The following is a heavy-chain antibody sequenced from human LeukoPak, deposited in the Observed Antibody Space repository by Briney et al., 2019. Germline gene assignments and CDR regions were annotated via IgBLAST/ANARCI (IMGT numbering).Heavy chain of an antibody. CDR1: GGTFSSYA. V-gene: IGHV1-69*05. J-gene: IGHJ4*02. D-gene: IGHD5-12*01. CDR2: IIPIFGTA. CDR3: AVAGDSGYDSLDH. Sequence: GASVKVSCKASGGTFSSYAISWVRQAPGQGLEWMGRIIPIFGTANYAQKFQGRVTITTDESTSTAYMELSSLRSEDTAVYYCAVAGDSGYDSLDHWGQGTLVTVSS.